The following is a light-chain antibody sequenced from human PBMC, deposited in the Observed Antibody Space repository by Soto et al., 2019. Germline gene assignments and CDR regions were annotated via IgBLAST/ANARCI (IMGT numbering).Light chain of an antibody. J-gene: IGKJ3*01. Sequence: DIQMTQSPSSLSAFGGDRVTITCRASQGISNYLAWYQQKPGRVPTLLIYAASTLRSGVPSRFSGSGSGTDFTLTISSLQPEDVASYYSQEYKTAPFIFGPGTKVDIK. CDR3: QEYKTAPFI. CDR2: AAS. V-gene: IGKV1-27*01. CDR1: QGISNY.